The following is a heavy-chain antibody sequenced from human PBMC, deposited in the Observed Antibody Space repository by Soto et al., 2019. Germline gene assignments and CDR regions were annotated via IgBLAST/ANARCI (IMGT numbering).Heavy chain of an antibody. J-gene: IGHJ4*02. Sequence: VKVSCKASGDTFTNYGFSWGRQAPGQGLEWMGWISAYNGNTNYAQKLQGRVTMTTDTSTSTAYMELRSLRSDDTAVYYCARDLRMHCSGGSCYPGEYYFDYWGQGTLVTFSS. CDR3: ARDLRMHCSGGSCYPGEYYFDY. D-gene: IGHD2-15*01. CDR2: ISAYNGNT. V-gene: IGHV1-18*04. CDR1: GDTFTNYG.